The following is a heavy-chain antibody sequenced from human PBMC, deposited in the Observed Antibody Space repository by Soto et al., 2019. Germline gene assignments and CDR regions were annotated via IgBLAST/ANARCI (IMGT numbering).Heavy chain of an antibody. CDR3: ARDQRYCSSTSCYGYGMDV. J-gene: IGHJ6*02. CDR1: GGSISSGGYY. V-gene: IGHV4-31*03. D-gene: IGHD2-2*01. CDR2: IYYSGST. Sequence: QVQLQESGPGLVKPSQTLSLTCTVSGGSISSGGYYWSWIRQHPGKGLEWIGYIYYSGSTYYNPSLKSRVTISVDTSKNQFSLKLSSVTAADTAVYYCARDQRYCSSTSCYGYGMDVWGQGTTVTVSS.